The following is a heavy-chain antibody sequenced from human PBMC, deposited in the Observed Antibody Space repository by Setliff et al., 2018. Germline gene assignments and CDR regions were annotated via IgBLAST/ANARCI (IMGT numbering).Heavy chain of an antibody. CDR3: AKELSLAYGND. V-gene: IGHV3-23*01. D-gene: IGHD3-9*01. CDR2: ITGSGGGT. Sequence: GGSLRLSCTASRFTFSDYVMAWVRQAPGKGLEWVSSITGSGGGTYYADSVKGRFIVSRDNSKNTLYLQMNSLRVDDTAIYYCAKELSLAYGNDWGLGTLVTVSS. J-gene: IGHJ4*02. CDR1: RFTFSDYV.